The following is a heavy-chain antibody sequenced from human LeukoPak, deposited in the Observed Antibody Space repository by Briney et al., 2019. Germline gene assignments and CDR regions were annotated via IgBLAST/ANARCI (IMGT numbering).Heavy chain of an antibody. Sequence: ASVKVSCKASGYTFTSYGISWVRQAPGQGLEWMGWISAYNGNTNYAQKLQGRVTMTTDTSTSTAYMELRSLRSDDTAVYYCARVVYSNSWYEVDYWGQGTLVTVSS. V-gene: IGHV1-18*01. CDR2: ISAYNGNT. D-gene: IGHD6-13*01. J-gene: IGHJ4*02. CDR3: ARVVYSNSWYEVDY. CDR1: GYTFTSYG.